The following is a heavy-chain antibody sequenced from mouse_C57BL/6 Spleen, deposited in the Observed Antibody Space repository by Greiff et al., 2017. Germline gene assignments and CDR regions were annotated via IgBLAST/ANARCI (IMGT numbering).Heavy chain of an antibody. CDR3: ARAPTVTYYFDY. CDR2: IRSGSSTN. CDR1: GLTFRDYG. V-gene: IGHV5-17*01. Sequence: EVKLQESGGGLVNTGGSLKLSCAASGLTFRDYGMHWVRPAPEKGLEWVAYIRSGSSTNYYADTVKGRFAISRDNAKNTLFLQMTSLRSEDTPMYYCARAPTVTYYFDYWCQGTTLTVSS. J-gene: IGHJ2*01. D-gene: IGHD4-1*02.